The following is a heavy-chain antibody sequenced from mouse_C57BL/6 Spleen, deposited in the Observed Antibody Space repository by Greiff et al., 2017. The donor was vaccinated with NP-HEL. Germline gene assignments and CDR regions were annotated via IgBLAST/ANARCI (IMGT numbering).Heavy chain of an antibody. Sequence: QVQLQQSGAELARPGASVKLSCKASGYTFTSYGISWVKQRTGQGLEWIGEIYPRSGNTYYNEKFKGKATLTADKSSSTAYMELRSLTSEDSAVYFCAREGTTVVEYYFDYWGQGTTLTVSS. V-gene: IGHV1-81*01. D-gene: IGHD1-1*01. CDR2: IYPRSGNT. CDR1: GYTFTSYG. CDR3: AREGTTVVEYYFDY. J-gene: IGHJ2*01.